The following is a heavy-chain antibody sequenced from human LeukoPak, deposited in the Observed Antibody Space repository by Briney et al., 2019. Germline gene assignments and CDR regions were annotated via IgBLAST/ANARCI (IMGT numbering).Heavy chain of an antibody. J-gene: IGHJ6*02. V-gene: IGHV4-30-4*01. CDR2: IDYSGST. D-gene: IGHD3-9*01. Sequence: PSETLSLTCTVSGGSISSGDYYWSWIRQPPGKGLEWIGYIDYSGSTYYNPSLKSRVTISVDTSKNQFSLKLSSVTAADTAVYYCARVTLYYDILTGYYPDVWGQGTTVTVSS. CDR1: GGSISSGDYY. CDR3: ARVTLYYDILTGYYPDV.